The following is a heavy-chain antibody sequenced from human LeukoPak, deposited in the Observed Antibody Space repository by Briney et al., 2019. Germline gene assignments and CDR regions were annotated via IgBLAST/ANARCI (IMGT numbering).Heavy chain of an antibody. CDR3: ATDLLRGY. CDR2: ISSSSGTI. CDR1: GFAFSTYG. D-gene: IGHD3-10*01. Sequence: PGGSLRLSCAASGFAFSTYGMNWVRQAPGKGLEWVSYISSSSGTIYYADSVKGRFTISRDNAKNSLYLQMNSLRDDDTAVYYCATDLLRGYWGQGTLVTVSS. J-gene: IGHJ4*02. V-gene: IGHV3-48*02.